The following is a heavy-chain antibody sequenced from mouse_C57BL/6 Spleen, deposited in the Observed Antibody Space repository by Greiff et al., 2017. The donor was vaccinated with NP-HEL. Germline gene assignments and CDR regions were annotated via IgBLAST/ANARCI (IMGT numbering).Heavy chain of an antibody. Sequence: QVQLQQSGPGLVQPSQSLSITCTVSGFSLTSYGVHWVRQSPGKGLEWLGVIWSGGSTDYNAAFISRLSISKDNSKSQVFFKMNSLQADDTAIYYCARGGYYDPFAYWGQGTLVTVSA. J-gene: IGHJ3*01. CDR2: IWSGGST. V-gene: IGHV2-2*01. CDR3: ARGGYYDPFAY. D-gene: IGHD2-4*01. CDR1: GFSLTSYG.